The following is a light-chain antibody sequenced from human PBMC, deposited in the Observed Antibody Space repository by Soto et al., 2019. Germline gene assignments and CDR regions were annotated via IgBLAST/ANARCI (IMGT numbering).Light chain of an antibody. CDR1: QSVSSSY. J-gene: IGKJ1*01. Sequence: EIVLTQSPGTLSLSPGETATLSCRASQSVSSSYLAWYQQKPGQAPRLLIYGASSRATGIPDRFSGSGSGTDFTLTISRLEPEDFAVYHCQQYGTLPLTFGQGTKVDIK. CDR2: GAS. CDR3: QQYGTLPLT. V-gene: IGKV3-20*01.